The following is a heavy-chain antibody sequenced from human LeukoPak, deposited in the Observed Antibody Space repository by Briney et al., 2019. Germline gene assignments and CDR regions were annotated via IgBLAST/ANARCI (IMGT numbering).Heavy chain of an antibody. D-gene: IGHD4-17*01. CDR3: AKDGATVTTDAFDI. CDR2: ISGGGSST. Sequence: PGGSLRLSCAASGFTVSSNYMSWVRQAPGKGLEWVSVISGGGSSTYYADSVKGRFTISRDNSKNTLYLQMNSLRAEDTAVYYCAKDGATVTTDAFDIWGQGTVVTVSS. V-gene: IGHV3-23*01. CDR1: GFTVSSNY. J-gene: IGHJ3*02.